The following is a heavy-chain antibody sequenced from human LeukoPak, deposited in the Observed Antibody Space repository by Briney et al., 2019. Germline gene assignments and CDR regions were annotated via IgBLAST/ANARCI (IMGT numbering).Heavy chain of an antibody. CDR3: AKDVVYCSSTSCPNPYYYHYGMDV. D-gene: IGHD2-2*01. Sequence: GGSLRLSCAASGFTFSSYGMDWVRQAPGKGLEWVSGISGRGAGTFGTTSYAGSVKGRFTISRDNSKNTLYLQMNSLRAEDTAIYYCAKDVVYCSSTSCPNPYYYHYGMDVWGQGTTVTVSS. V-gene: IGHV3-23*01. CDR1: GFTFSSYG. J-gene: IGHJ6*02. CDR2: ISGRGAGTFGTT.